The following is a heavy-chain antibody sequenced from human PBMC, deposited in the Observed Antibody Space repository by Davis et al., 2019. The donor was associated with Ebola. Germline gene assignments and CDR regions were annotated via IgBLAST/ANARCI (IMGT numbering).Heavy chain of an antibody. CDR2: IKQDGSEK. J-gene: IGHJ4*02. D-gene: IGHD2-15*01. CDR3: ARSIVVVVAARHSPNDY. Sequence: PGGSLRLSCAASGFTFSSYWMSWVRQAPGKGLEWVANIKQDGSEKYYVDSVKGRFTISRDNAKNSLYLQMNSLRAEDTAVYYCARSIVVVVAARHSPNDYWGQGTLVTVSS. CDR1: GFTFSSYW. V-gene: IGHV3-7*03.